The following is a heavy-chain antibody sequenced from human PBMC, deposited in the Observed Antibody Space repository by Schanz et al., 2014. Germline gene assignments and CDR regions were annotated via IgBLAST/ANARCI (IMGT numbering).Heavy chain of an antibody. D-gene: IGHD2-21*02. CDR1: GFTFSAYA. CDR2: ISGSGDRT. V-gene: IGHV3-23*01. CDR3: ANDGDGGGYCCDT. Sequence: ASGFTFSAYAMSWFRQAPGKGLEWVSLISGSGDRTYFADSVKGRFTISRDNSKNTVFLQMNSLRDEDTALYYCANDGDGGGYCCDTGGQGTMVNDFS. J-gene: IGHJ5*02.